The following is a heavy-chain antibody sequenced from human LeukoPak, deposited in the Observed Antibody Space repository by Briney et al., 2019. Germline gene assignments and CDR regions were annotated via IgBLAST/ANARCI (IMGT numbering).Heavy chain of an antibody. CDR2: ISYDGSNK. Sequence: TGGSLRLSCAASGFTFSSYAMHWVRQAPGKGLEWVAVISYDGSNKYYADSVKGRFTISRDNSKNTLYLQMNSLRAEDTAVYYCAKEKYQLLWSRVGWFDPWGQGTLVTVSS. CDR1: GFTFSSYA. V-gene: IGHV3-30-3*01. CDR3: AKEKYQLLWSRVGWFDP. J-gene: IGHJ5*02. D-gene: IGHD2-2*01.